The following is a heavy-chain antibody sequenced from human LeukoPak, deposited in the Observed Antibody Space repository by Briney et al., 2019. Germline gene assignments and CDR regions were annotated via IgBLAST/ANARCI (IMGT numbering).Heavy chain of an antibody. CDR2: FSYSGST. J-gene: IGHJ4*02. Sequence: SETLSLTCTVSGASVSNYYWSWIRQPPGKGLEWIGYFSYSGSTNYNPSLKSRVTISVDTSKNQFSLKLSSVTAADTAVYYCARDLTPIVGATYFDYWGQGALVTVSS. CDR1: GASVSNYY. CDR3: ARDLTPIVGATYFDY. V-gene: IGHV4-59*02. D-gene: IGHD1-26*01.